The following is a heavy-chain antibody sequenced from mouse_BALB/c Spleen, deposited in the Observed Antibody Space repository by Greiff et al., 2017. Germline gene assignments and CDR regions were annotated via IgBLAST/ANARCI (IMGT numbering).Heavy chain of an antibody. CDR2: IHPNSGNT. J-gene: IGHJ1*01. Sequence: VQLQQPGSVLVRPGASVKLSCKASGYTFTSSWMHWATQKPGQGLEWIGEIHPNSGNTNYNEKFKGKATLTVDTSSSTAYVDLSSLASEDPAVYYCAREGKIPNWYFDVWGGGTKVTGST. D-gene: IGHD6-1*01. CDR1: GYTFTSSW. CDR3: AREGKIPNWYFDV. V-gene: IGHV1S130*01.